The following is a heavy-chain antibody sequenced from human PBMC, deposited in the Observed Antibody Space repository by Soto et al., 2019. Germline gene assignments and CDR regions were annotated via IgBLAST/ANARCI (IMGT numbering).Heavy chain of an antibody. CDR2: ISSSSSYI. Sequence: PWGSLRLSCAASGFTFSSYSMNWVRQAPGKGLEWVSSISSSSSYIYYADSVKGRFTISRDNAKNSLYLQMNSLRAEDTAVYYCARDRPYHYYDSSGSLDYWGQGTLVTVSS. J-gene: IGHJ4*02. CDR3: ARDRPYHYYDSSGSLDY. CDR1: GFTFSSYS. D-gene: IGHD3-22*01. V-gene: IGHV3-21*01.